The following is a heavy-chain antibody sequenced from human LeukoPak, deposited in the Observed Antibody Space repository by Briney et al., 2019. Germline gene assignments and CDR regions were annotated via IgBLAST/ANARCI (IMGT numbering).Heavy chain of an antibody. CDR2: VYYTGST. D-gene: IGHD3-16*01. CDR1: GGSISSYY. Sequence: SETLSLTCTVSGGSISSYYWNWIRQPPGKGLEWIGYVYYTGSTNYNPSLKSRVTISLDTSKKQFSLKLRAVTAADTAVYYCARGGITSLLNWFDPWGQGILVTVSS. J-gene: IGHJ5*02. CDR3: ARGGITSLLNWFDP. V-gene: IGHV4-59*12.